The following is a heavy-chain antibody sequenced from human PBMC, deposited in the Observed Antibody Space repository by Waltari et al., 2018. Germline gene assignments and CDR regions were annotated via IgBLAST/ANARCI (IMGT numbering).Heavy chain of an antibody. Sequence: QVQLQESGPGLVKPSETLSLTCTVSGGSISSYYWSWIRQPAGKGLEWIGRIYTSGSTNYNPSLKSRVTMSVDTSKNQFSLELSSVTAADTAVYYCARDGRGDCSSTSCYPYYYYYMDVWGKGTTVTISS. CDR1: GGSISSYY. CDR3: ARDGRGDCSSTSCYPYYYYYMDV. V-gene: IGHV4-4*07. D-gene: IGHD2-2*01. CDR2: IYTSGST. J-gene: IGHJ6*03.